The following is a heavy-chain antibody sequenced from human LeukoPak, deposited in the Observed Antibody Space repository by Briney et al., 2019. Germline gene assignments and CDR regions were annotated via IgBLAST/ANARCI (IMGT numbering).Heavy chain of an antibody. CDR3: APYYYDSSGYYLSGDY. CDR2: IIPIFGTA. V-gene: IGHV1-69*01. Sequence: SVKVSCKASGGTFSSYAISWVRQAPGQGLEWMGGIIPIFGTANYAQKFQGRVTITADESTSTAYMGLSSLRSEDTAVYYCAPYYYDSSGYYLSGDYWGQGTLVTVSS. J-gene: IGHJ4*02. CDR1: GGTFSSYA. D-gene: IGHD3-22*01.